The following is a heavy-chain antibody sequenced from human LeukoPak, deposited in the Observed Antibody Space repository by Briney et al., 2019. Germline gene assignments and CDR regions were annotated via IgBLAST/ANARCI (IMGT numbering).Heavy chain of an antibody. V-gene: IGHV4-4*09. Sequence: PSETLSLTCTVSGGSISSYYWSWIRQPPGKGLEWIGYIYTSGSTNYNPSLKSRVTISVDTSKNQFSLKLSSVTAADTAVYYCARARYGSGSYYDWGQGTLVTVSS. D-gene: IGHD3-10*01. J-gene: IGHJ4*02. CDR1: GGSISSYY. CDR2: IYTSGST. CDR3: ARARYGSGSYYD.